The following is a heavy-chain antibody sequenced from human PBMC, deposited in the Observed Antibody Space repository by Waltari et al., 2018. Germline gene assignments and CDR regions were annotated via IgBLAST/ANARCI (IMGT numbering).Heavy chain of an antibody. CDR2: IYYSGST. Sequence: QVQLQESGPGLVKPSETLSLTCTVSGGSISSHYWSWIRQPPGKGLEWIGYIYYSGSTNYNPSLKSRVTISVDTSKNQFSLKLSSVTAADTAVYYCARVKSGSSFDYWGQGTLVTVSS. D-gene: IGHD6-25*01. J-gene: IGHJ4*02. CDR3: ARVKSGSSFDY. CDR1: GGSISSHY. V-gene: IGHV4-59*11.